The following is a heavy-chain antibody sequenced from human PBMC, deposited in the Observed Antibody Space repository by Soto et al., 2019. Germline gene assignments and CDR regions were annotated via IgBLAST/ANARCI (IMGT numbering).Heavy chain of an antibody. CDR3: ARVGIAAAGDYYYGMDV. D-gene: IGHD6-13*01. J-gene: IGHJ6*02. CDR2: ISAYNGNT. Sequence: QVQLVQSGAEVKKPGASVKVSCKASGYTFTSYGISWVRQAPGQGLEWMGWISAYNGNTNYAQKLQGRVTMTTDTSTSTAYMERRSLRSDDTAVYYCARVGIAAAGDYYYGMDVWGQGTTVTVSS. V-gene: IGHV1-18*04. CDR1: GYTFTSYG.